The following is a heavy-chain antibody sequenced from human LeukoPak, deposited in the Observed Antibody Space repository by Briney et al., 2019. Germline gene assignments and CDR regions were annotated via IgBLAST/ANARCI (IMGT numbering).Heavy chain of an antibody. CDR3: AKSNGYGLIDY. V-gene: IGHV4-39*01. CDR2: IYSSGNT. D-gene: IGHD5-12*01. Sequence: SETLSLTCAVSGASISSSNYYWGWVRQSPGKGLEWIGNIYSSGNTYYNASLKSRVTMYIDTSKNQFSLKLSSVTAADTAMYYCAKSNGYGLIDYWGQGTLVTVSS. J-gene: IGHJ4*02. CDR1: GASISSSNYY.